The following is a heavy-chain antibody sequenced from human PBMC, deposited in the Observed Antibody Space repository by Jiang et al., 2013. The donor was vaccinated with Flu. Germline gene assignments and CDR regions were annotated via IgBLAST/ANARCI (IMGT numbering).Heavy chain of an antibody. D-gene: IGHD3-16*01. J-gene: IGHJ6*02. V-gene: IGHV4-34*01. Sequence: KSRVTISVDTSKNQFSLKLSSVTAADTAVYYCARGRGNYYYGMDVWGQGTTVTVSS. CDR3: ARGRGNYYYGMDV.